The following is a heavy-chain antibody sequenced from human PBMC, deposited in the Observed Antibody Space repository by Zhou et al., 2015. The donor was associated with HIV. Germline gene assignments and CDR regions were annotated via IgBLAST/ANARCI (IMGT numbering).Heavy chain of an antibody. V-gene: IGHV3-74*01. CDR3: VRDGVREFDC. Sequence: EVQLVESGGGLVQPGRSLRISCSVSGFIFSDYAMSWFRQAPGKGLVWVSQINPDGSGTTYADSVEGRFTISRDNAKNTLYLQVNSLRVEDTGVYYCVRDGVREFDCWGQGTLVTVSS. J-gene: IGHJ4*02. CDR2: INPDGSGT. CDR1: GFIFSDYA.